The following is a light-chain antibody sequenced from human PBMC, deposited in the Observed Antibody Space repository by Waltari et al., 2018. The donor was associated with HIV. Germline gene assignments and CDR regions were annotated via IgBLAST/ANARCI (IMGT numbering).Light chain of an antibody. V-gene: IGLV2-14*03. CDR1: HGDIGGYDF. CDR3: SSYTNSRTLWV. Sequence: LTQPASVSGSPGQSITISCTGTHGDIGGYDFVSWDQQYPGKAPKFIIYEVRNRPSGVSHRFSGSKSGNTASLTISGLQAEDEATYYCSSYTNSRTLWVFGGGTRLTVL. CDR2: EVR. J-gene: IGLJ3*02.